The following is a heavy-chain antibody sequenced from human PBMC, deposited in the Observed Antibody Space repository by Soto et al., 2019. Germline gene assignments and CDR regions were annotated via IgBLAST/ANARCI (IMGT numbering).Heavy chain of an antibody. CDR2: ISRDGGTK. J-gene: IGHJ4*01. D-gene: IGHD2-8*02. CDR3: TGEGASGY. CDR1: GFTVSSYG. Sequence: QVQLVESGGGVVQPGRSLRLSCAASGFTVSSYGMHWVRQAPGKGLEWVAVISRDGGTKYYADSVKGRFTISRDNSRNTLFLEMKSLRGGDMAVYYCTGEGASGYWGQGTLVTVSS. V-gene: IGHV3-30*03.